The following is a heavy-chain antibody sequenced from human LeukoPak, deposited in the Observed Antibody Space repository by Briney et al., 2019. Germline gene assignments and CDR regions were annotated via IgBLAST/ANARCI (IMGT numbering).Heavy chain of an antibody. CDR1: GFTFSSYA. CDR2: ISGSGGST. D-gene: IGHD3-22*01. CDR3: ARAYGTNGYYQLPIDC. J-gene: IGHJ4*02. V-gene: IGHV3-23*01. Sequence: PGGSLRLSCAASGFTFSSYAMSWVRQAPGKGLEWVSAISGSGGSTYYADSVKGRFTISRDNSRNTLYLQMNSLRVEDTAVYYCARAYGTNGYYQLPIDCWGQGTLVTVSS.